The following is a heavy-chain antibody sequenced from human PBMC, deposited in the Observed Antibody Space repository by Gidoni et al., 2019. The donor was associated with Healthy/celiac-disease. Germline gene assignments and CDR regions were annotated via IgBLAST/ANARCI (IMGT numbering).Heavy chain of an antibody. CDR1: GYTVTSYG. Sequence: QVQLVQSGAEVNKPGASVKVSCKASGYTVTSYGISWVRQAPGQGLEWLGCISAYNGNTHYAQKLQGRVTMTTDTSTSTAYMELRSLRSDDTAVYYCARDPGGEAYCGGDCYSDAFDIWGQGTMVTVSS. J-gene: IGHJ3*02. CDR3: ARDPGGEAYCGGDCYSDAFDI. CDR2: ISAYNGNT. V-gene: IGHV1-18*04. D-gene: IGHD2-21*02.